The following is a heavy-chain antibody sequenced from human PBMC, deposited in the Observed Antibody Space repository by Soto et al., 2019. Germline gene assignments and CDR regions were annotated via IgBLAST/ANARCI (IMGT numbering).Heavy chain of an antibody. CDR3: VRGGSNYAS. Sequence: EVQLVESGGGLVQPGGSLRLSCTASGFTFSYSWMTWVRQAPGKGLEGVARIKPDESEKKYADSVKGRFSISRDNAKNSMYLQMDSLRGEDTAVYYCVRGGSNYASWGQGTLVTVSS. CDR2: IKPDESEK. CDR1: GFTFSYSW. D-gene: IGHD4-4*01. V-gene: IGHV3-7*01. J-gene: IGHJ5*02.